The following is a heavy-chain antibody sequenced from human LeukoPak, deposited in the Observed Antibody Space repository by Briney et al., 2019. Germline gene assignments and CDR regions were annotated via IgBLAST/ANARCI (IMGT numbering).Heavy chain of an antibody. J-gene: IGHJ4*02. Sequence: SETLSLTCTVSGGSISSYYWSWIRRPPGKGLERIGYIYYSGSTNYNPSLKSRVTISVDTSKNQFSLKLSSVTAADTAVYYCARVGYCSGGSCYDYWGQGTLVTVSS. D-gene: IGHD2-15*01. CDR2: IYYSGST. V-gene: IGHV4-59*01. CDR3: ARVGYCSGGSCYDY. CDR1: GGSISSYY.